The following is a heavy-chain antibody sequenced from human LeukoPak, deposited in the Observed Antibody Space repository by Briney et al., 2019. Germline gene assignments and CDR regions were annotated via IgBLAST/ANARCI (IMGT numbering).Heavy chain of an antibody. CDR3: AKSIIAARPGYYYGMDV. J-gene: IGHJ6*02. V-gene: IGHV3-9*01. Sequence: PGGSLRLSCAASGCTFDDYAMHWVRQAPGKGLEWVSGISWNSGSIGYADSVKGRFTISRDNAKNSLYLQMNSLRGEDTALYFCAKSIIAARPGYYYGMDVWGHGTTVTVSS. CDR1: GCTFDDYA. CDR2: ISWNSGSI. D-gene: IGHD6-6*01.